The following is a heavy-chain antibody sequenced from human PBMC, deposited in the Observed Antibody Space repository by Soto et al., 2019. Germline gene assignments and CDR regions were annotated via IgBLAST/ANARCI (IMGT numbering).Heavy chain of an antibody. V-gene: IGHV3-49*03. J-gene: IGHJ3*02. CDR3: TRDRWFGDPPPDRAFDI. CDR1: GFTFGDYA. CDR2: IRSKAYGGTT. Sequence: GGSLRLSCTASGFTFGDYAMSWFRQAPGKGLEWVGFIRSKAYGGTTEYAASVKGRFTISRDDSKGIAYLQMNSLKTEDTAVYYCTRDRWFGDPPPDRAFDIWGQGTMVTVS. D-gene: IGHD3-10*01.